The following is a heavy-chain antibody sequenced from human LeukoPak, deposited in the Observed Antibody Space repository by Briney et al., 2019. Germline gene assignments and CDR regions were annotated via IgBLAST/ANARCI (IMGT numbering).Heavy chain of an antibody. V-gene: IGHV3-48*02. CDR3: ARSPPHSKLRFDP. Sequence: GSLRLSCAASGFTFSSYAMSWIRQAPGKGLEWLSYISGSSSNTDDADSVKGRFTISRDNAKNSLYLQMNSLRDEDTAVYYCARSPPHSKLRFDPWGQGTLVTVSS. J-gene: IGHJ5*02. CDR2: ISGSSSNT. CDR1: GFTFSSYA. D-gene: IGHD6-13*01.